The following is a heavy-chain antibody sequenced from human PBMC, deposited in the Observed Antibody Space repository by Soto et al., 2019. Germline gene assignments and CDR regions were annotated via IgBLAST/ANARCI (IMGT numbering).Heavy chain of an antibody. V-gene: IGHV4-30-2*01. CDR1: GGSISSGGYS. CDR3: ARAPMARAFDI. J-gene: IGHJ3*02. D-gene: IGHD3-10*01. Sequence: SETLSLTCAVSGGSISSGGYSWSWIRQPPGKGLEWIGYIYHSGSTYYNPSLKSRVTISVDRSKNQFSLKLSSVTAADTAVYYCARAPMARAFDIWGQGTMVTVSS. CDR2: IYHSGST.